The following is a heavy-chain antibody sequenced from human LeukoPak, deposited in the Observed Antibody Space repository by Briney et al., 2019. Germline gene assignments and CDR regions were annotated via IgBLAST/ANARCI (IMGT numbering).Heavy chain of an antibody. CDR1: GDSVSSNSAA. CDR3: ARDRYSSGWSEYYGMDV. CDR2: TYYRSKLYN. D-gene: IGHD6-19*01. J-gene: IGHJ6*02. Sequence: SQTLSLTCAISGDSVSSNSAAWNWIRQSPSRGLEWLGRTYYRSKLYNDYAVSVKSRITINPDTSKNQFSLQLNSVTPEDTAVYYCARDRYSSGWSEYYGMDVWGQGTTVTVSS. V-gene: IGHV6-1*01.